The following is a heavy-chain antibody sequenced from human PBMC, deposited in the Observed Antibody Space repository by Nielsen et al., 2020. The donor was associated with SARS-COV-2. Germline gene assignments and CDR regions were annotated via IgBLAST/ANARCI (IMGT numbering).Heavy chain of an antibody. Sequence: GESLEISCAASGFTFSSYWMSWVRQAPGKGLEWVANIKQDGSEKYYVDSVRGRFTISRDNAKNSLYLQMSSLRAEDTAVYYCARLVYGMDVWGQGTTVTVSS. CDR1: GFTFSSYW. V-gene: IGHV3-7*01. CDR2: IKQDGSEK. CDR3: ARLVYGMDV. J-gene: IGHJ6*02.